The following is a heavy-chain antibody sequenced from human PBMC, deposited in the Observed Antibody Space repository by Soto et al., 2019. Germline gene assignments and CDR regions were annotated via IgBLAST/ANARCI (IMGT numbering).Heavy chain of an antibody. V-gene: IGHV4-34*01. Sequence: QVQLQQWGAGLLKPSETLSLTCAVYGGSFSGYYWYWIRQPPGKGLEWIGEINHSGSTNYNPSLKSRVTLSVDTSKNQFSLKLSSVTAADTAVYYCARGWGRISDYWGQGTLVTVSS. CDR3: ARGWGRISDY. J-gene: IGHJ4*02. CDR2: INHSGST. CDR1: GGSFSGYY. D-gene: IGHD7-27*01.